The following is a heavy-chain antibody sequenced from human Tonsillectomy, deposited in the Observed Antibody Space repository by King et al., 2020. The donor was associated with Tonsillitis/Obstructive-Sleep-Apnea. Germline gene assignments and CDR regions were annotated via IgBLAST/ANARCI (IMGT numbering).Heavy chain of an antibody. Sequence: VQLVESGGGLVQPGGSLRLSCAASGFTFNNYWMNWVCQAPGKGLEWVANIKQDGSEKYYVDSVKGRFTISRDNAKNSLYLQMNSLRAEDTAVYYCARDGSRWVTPVDYWDQGTLVTVSS. CDR2: IKQDGSEK. CDR1: GFTFNNYW. J-gene: IGHJ4*02. V-gene: IGHV3-7*04. CDR3: ARDGSRWVTPVDY. D-gene: IGHD4-23*01.